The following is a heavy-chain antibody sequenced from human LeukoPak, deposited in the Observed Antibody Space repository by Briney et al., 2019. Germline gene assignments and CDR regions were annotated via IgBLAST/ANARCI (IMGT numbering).Heavy chain of an antibody. V-gene: IGHV3-23*01. J-gene: IGHJ3*01. CDR1: GFTFSSYA. CDR3: AKKGGGTWIKDAFDL. D-gene: IGHD1-1*01. Sequence: GGSLRLSCAASGFTFSSYAMSWVRQAPGKGLEWVSAISGSGGSTYYADSVKGRFTISRDNSKNTLYLQMNSLRAEDTAVYYCAKKGGGTWIKDAFDLWGQGTMVTVSS. CDR2: ISGSGGST.